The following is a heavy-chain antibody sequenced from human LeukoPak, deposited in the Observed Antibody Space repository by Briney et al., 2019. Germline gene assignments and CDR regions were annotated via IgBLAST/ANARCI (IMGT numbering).Heavy chain of an antibody. Sequence: GASVKVSCKASGYTFIGYYMHWVRQAPGQGLEWMGWINPNSGGTNYAQKFQGRVTMTRDTSISTAYMELSRLRSDDTAVYYCARARGLLWKYYFDYWGQGTLVTVSS. V-gene: IGHV1-2*02. CDR1: GYTFIGYY. J-gene: IGHJ4*02. D-gene: IGHD2-2*01. CDR3: ARARGLLWKYYFDY. CDR2: INPNSGGT.